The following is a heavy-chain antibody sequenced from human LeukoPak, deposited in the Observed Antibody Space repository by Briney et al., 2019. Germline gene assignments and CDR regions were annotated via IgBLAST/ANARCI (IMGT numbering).Heavy chain of an antibody. J-gene: IGHJ4*02. V-gene: IGHV3-48*04. CDR3: ARDYGGSSPFDY. CDR2: ISSSGSTI. Sequence: GGSLRLSCAASGFSFSYHGMDWVRQAPGKGLEWVSYISSSGSTIYYADSLKGRFTISRDNAKNSVHLQMNSLRAEDTAVYYCARDYGGSSPFDYWGQGTLVTVSS. CDR1: GFSFSYHG. D-gene: IGHD4-23*01.